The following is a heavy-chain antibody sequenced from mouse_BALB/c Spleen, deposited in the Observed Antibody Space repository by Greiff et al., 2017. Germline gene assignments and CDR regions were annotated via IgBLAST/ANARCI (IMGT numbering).Heavy chain of an antibody. CDR3: ARGNSLFAY. CDR1: GYTFTNYW. CDR2: IYPGGGYT. Sequence: QVQLKQSGAELVRPGTSVKISCKASGYTFTNYWLGWVKQRPGHGLEWIGDIYPGGGYTNYNEKFKGKATLTADTSSSTAYMQLSSLTSEDSAVYFCARGNSLFAYWGQGTLVTVSA. J-gene: IGHJ3*01. V-gene: IGHV1-63*02.